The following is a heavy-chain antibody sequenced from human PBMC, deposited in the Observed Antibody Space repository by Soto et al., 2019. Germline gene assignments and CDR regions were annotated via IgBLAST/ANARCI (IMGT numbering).Heavy chain of an antibody. Sequence: GEAVKKSCQASGYSFTTTWHHWVLQTPGKGLEWMGIIYPGDSDTRYSPSFQGQVTISADKSISTTYLQWSSLKASDTAMYYCARQTVAARGYGMDVWGQGTTVTVSS. CDR3: ARQTVAARGYGMDV. CDR2: IYPGDSDT. V-gene: IGHV5-51*01. CDR1: GYSFTTTW. J-gene: IGHJ6*02. D-gene: IGHD6-6*01.